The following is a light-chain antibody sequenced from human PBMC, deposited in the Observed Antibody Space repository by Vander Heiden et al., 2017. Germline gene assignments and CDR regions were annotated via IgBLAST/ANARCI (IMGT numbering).Light chain of an antibody. CDR2: TNN. V-gene: IGLV1-44*01. Sequence: QSVLTQPPSASGTPGQRVTISCSGSSSNIGSNTVNWYQQLPGTAPKLLIYTNNQRPLGVPDRFSGSKSGTSASLAISGLQSEDEADYYCAAWDDSLNVHYVFGTGTKVTVL. J-gene: IGLJ1*01. CDR3: AAWDDSLNVHYV. CDR1: SSNIGSNT.